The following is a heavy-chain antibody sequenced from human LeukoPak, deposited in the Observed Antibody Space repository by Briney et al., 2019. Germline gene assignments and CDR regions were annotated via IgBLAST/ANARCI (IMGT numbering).Heavy chain of an antibody. J-gene: IGHJ4*02. CDR2: IKSKTDGGTT. CDR1: GFTFSNAW. Sequence: PGGSPRLSCAASGFTFSNAWMSWVRQAPGKGLEWVGRIKSKTDGGTTDYAAPVKGRFTISRDDSKNTLYLQMNSLKTEDTAVYYCTETYYDFWSGYYTGGFDYWGQGTLVTVSS. D-gene: IGHD3-3*01. CDR3: TETYYDFWSGYYTGGFDY. V-gene: IGHV3-15*01.